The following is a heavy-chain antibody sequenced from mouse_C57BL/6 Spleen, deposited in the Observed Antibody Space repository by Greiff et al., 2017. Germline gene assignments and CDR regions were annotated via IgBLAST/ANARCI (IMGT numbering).Heavy chain of an antibody. Sequence: EVKLMESGGGLVQPGGSMKLSCVASGFTFSNYWMNWVRQSPEKGLEWVAQIRLKSDNYATHYAESVKGRFTISRDDSKSSVYLQMNNLRAEDTGIYYCTPGVSMDYWGQGTSVTVSS. CDR2: IRLKSDNYAT. J-gene: IGHJ4*01. CDR3: TPGVSMDY. CDR1: GFTFSNYW. V-gene: IGHV6-3*01.